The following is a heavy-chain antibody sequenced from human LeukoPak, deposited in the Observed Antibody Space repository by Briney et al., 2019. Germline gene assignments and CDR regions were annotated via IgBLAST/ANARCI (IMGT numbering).Heavy chain of an antibody. CDR2: INIDGGNT. CDR3: ARSLGGAYDY. D-gene: IGHD1-26*01. Sequence: GGSLRLSCAASGFPFSSYWMHWVRQAPGRGLVWVSRINIDGGNTNYADSVKGRFTISRDNAKNTLYLQMDSLRAEDTAVYYCARSLGGAYDYWGQGTLVTVSS. CDR1: GFPFSSYW. J-gene: IGHJ4*02. V-gene: IGHV3-74*01.